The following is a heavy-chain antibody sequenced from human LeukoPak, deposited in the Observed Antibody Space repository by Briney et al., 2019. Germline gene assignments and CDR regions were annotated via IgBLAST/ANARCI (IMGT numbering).Heavy chain of an antibody. D-gene: IGHD3-22*01. CDR2: ISSSSSTI. Sequence: PGGSLRLSCAASGFTFSSYSMNWVRQAPGKGLEWVSYISSSSSTIYYADSVKGRFTISRDNAKNSLYPQMNSLRAEDTAVYYCARNPGYYDSSGYNFDYWGQGTLVTVSS. CDR3: ARNPGYYDSSGYNFDY. CDR1: GFTFSSYS. J-gene: IGHJ4*02. V-gene: IGHV3-48*01.